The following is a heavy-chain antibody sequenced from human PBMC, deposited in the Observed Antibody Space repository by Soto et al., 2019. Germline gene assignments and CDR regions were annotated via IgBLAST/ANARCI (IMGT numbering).Heavy chain of an antibody. CDR2: IIPMLGIA. J-gene: IGHJ4*02. CDR1: RGTFSSYT. Sequence: SVKVSCKASRGTFSSYTIIWVRQAPGQGLEWMGRIIPMLGIANYPQKFQGRVTITADKSTSTAYMELSGLRSEDTAVYYCARDKDQLPTDWGQGTLVTVSS. V-gene: IGHV1-69*02. D-gene: IGHD2-2*01. CDR3: ARDKDQLPTD.